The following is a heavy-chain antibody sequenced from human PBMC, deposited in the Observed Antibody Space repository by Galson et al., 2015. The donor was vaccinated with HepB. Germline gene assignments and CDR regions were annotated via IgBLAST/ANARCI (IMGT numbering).Heavy chain of an antibody. CDR2: IQQHGSEK. J-gene: IGHJ4*02. CDR1: GFTFSSYW. CDR3: ARGLAVAGFRFEY. V-gene: IGHV3-7*03. Sequence: SLRLSCAASGFTFSSYWMSWVRQAPGKGLEWVANIQQHGSEKKYVDSVKGRFTITRDNAKNSLYLQMNSLRAEDTAMYYCARGLAVAGFRFEYWGQGTLVTVSS. D-gene: IGHD6-19*01.